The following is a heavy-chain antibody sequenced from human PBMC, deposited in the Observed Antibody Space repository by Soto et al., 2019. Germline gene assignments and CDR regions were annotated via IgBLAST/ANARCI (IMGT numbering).Heavy chain of an antibody. V-gene: IGHV3-13*01. CDR1: GFTFSTFD. J-gene: IGHJ2*01. D-gene: IGHD5-18*01. CDR2: IYSGGDT. Sequence: EVQLVESGGGLVQPGGSLRLSCAASGFTFSTFDMHWVRQSSGKGLEWVSGIYSGGDTAYADSVKGRFTISRENAKNSFFLDMNSLRAGDTAVYYCVRDSGANYGTFWYFDLWGRGTLVTVSS. CDR3: VRDSGANYGTFWYFDL.